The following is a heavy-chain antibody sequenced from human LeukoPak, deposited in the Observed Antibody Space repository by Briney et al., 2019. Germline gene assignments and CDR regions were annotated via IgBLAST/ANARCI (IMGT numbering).Heavy chain of an antibody. CDR2: IYHSGST. CDR3: ARDGPHDSGAFDF. J-gene: IGHJ3*01. CDR1: GGSISSYY. D-gene: IGHD3-22*01. Sequence: SETLSLTCTVSGGSISSYYWGWIRQPPGKGLEWIGSIYHSGSTYYSPSLESRVTISVDTSKNQFSLKLSSVTAADTAVYYCARDGPHDSGAFDFWGQGTLVTVSS. V-gene: IGHV4-39*07.